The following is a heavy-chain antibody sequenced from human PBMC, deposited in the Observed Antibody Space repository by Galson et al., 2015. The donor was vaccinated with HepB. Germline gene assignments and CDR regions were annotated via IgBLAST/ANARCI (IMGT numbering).Heavy chain of an antibody. CDR2: IIPIFGTA. CDR1: GGTFSSYA. D-gene: IGHD3-22*01. Sequence: SVKVSCKASGGTFSSYAISWVRQAPGQGLEWMGGIIPIFGTANYAQKFQGRVTITADKSTSTAYMELSSLRSEDTAVYYCARGPLSYYYDSSGYLFDYWGQGTLVTVSS. CDR3: ARGPLSYYYDSSGYLFDY. J-gene: IGHJ4*02. V-gene: IGHV1-69*06.